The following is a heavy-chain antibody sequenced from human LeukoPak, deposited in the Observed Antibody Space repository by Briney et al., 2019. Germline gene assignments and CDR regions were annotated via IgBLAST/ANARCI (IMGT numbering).Heavy chain of an antibody. D-gene: IGHD2-15*01. CDR2: VYYSGST. J-gene: IGHJ3*02. V-gene: IGHV4-39*07. Sequence: SETLSLTCTVSGGSISSTRYYWGWIRQPPGKGLEWIGSVYYSGSTYYNPSLKSRVTISVDTSKNQFSLKLSSVTAADTAVYYCARFRVYCSGGSCYSEYAFDIWGQGTMVTVSS. CDR1: GGSISSTRYY. CDR3: ARFRVYCSGGSCYSEYAFDI.